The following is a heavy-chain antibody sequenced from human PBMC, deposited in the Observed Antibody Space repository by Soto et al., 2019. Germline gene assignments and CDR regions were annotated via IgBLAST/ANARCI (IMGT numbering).Heavy chain of an antibody. Sequence: ASVKVSCKPSGYSFSNFYVHWVRQAPGQGLEWMGIIDPSSGTTSYTQKFQERVTMTRDTSMSTVYMELSRLRSEDTAVYYCARGAVVVPNGLIAGMDVWGLGTAVTVSS. V-gene: IGHV1-46*01. J-gene: IGHJ6*02. CDR1: GYSFSNFY. D-gene: IGHD2-15*01. CDR2: IDPSSGTT. CDR3: ARGAVVVPNGLIAGMDV.